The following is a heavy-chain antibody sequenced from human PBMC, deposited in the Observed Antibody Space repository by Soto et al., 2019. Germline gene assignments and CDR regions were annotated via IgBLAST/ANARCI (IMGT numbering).Heavy chain of an antibody. D-gene: IGHD2-21*02. CDR3: APSRCGGDCLRSYSSHYYFGMDV. J-gene: IGHJ6*02. Sequence: QITLKESGPTLVKPTQTLTLTCTFSGFSLSTGGVGVGWIRQPPGKALEWLALIYWDDDKRYSPSLKSRLTVTPDPSTNQLVLTMTNMDPVDTATYYCAPSRCGGDCLRSYSSHYYFGMDVWGQGTTVTVSS. V-gene: IGHV2-5*02. CDR1: GFSLSTGGVG. CDR2: IYWDDDK.